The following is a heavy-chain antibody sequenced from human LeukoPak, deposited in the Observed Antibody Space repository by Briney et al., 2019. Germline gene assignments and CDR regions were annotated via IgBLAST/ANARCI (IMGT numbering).Heavy chain of an antibody. CDR3: ARRPYYYDSNLFDY. CDR2: ISSSSSTI. J-gene: IGHJ4*02. D-gene: IGHD3-22*01. V-gene: IGHV3-48*02. Sequence: GGSLRLSCAASGFTFSSYSMNWVRQAPGEGLEWVSYISSSSSTIYYADSVKGRFTISRDNAKNSLYLQMNSLRDEDTAVYYCARRPYYYDSNLFDYWGQGTLVTVSS. CDR1: GFTFSSYS.